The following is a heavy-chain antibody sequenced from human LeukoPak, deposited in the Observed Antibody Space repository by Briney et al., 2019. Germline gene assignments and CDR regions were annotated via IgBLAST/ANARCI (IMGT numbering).Heavy chain of an antibody. Sequence: GGSLRLSWAASGSTFSSYAMHWVPQAPAKGLEWVAFIRFDGSNKYYADSVKGRFTISRDNSKNTLYLQMKSLRAEDTAVYYCAKGGGYEAQYYYYYLDVWGKGTTVTISS. J-gene: IGHJ6*03. CDR1: GSTFSSYA. D-gene: IGHD5-12*01. V-gene: IGHV3-30*02. CDR3: AKGGGYEAQYYYYYLDV. CDR2: IRFDGSNK.